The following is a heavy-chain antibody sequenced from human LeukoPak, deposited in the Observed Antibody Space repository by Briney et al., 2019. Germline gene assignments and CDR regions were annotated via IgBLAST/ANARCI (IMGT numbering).Heavy chain of an antibody. V-gene: IGHV4-59*12. D-gene: IGHD3-9*01. Sequence: SETLSLTCNVSGGSISSFSWSWIRQPPGKGLEWIGYMYYNGSTNYSPSLKRRVTISVDTSKNQFSLKLSSVTAADTAVYYCARDYDMLRGMDVWGKGTTVTISS. CDR1: GGSISSFS. J-gene: IGHJ6*04. CDR3: ARDYDMLRGMDV. CDR2: MYYNGST.